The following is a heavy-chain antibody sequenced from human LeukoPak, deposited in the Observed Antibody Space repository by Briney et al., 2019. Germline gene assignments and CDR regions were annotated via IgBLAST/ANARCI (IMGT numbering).Heavy chain of an antibody. J-gene: IGHJ4*02. V-gene: IGHV4-39*01. CDR2: IYYRGTT. CDR3: ARRVDYGSGSYYQIDY. CDR1: GGSISSSSYY. Sequence: SETLSLTCTVSGGSISSSSYYWGWIRQPPGKGLEWIGSIYYRGTTYYNPSLKSRVTISVDTSTNQFSLKLSSVTAADTAMYYCARRVDYGSGSYYQIDYWGQGTLLTVSS. D-gene: IGHD3-10*01.